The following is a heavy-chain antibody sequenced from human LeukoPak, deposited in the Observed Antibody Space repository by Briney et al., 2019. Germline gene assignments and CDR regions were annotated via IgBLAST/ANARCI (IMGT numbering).Heavy chain of an antibody. V-gene: IGHV4-61*02. D-gene: IGHD3-10*01. CDR1: GGSISSGSYY. J-gene: IGHJ3*02. Sequence: PSQTLSLTCTVSGGSISSGSYYWSWIRQPAGKGLEWIGRIYTSGSTNYNPSLKSRVTISVDTSKNQFSLKLSSVTAAGTAVYYCAREMSYYGSGSLDIWGQGTMVTVSS. CDR2: IYTSGST. CDR3: AREMSYYGSGSLDI.